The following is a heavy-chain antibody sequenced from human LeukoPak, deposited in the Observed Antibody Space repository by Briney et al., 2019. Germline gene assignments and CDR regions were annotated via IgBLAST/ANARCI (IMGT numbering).Heavy chain of an antibody. CDR3: ARAIRYQLLSDY. CDR1: GYTFSTYD. J-gene: IGHJ4*02. Sequence: ASVKVSCKTSGYTFSTYDINWLRQAAGQGLEWMGWMNPNSANTGFAQKFQGRAAITSDTSTAPAYLELSGLTSEDTAVYYCARAIRYQLLSDYWGQGPLVTVSS. D-gene: IGHD2-2*01. V-gene: IGHV1-8*03. CDR2: MNPNSANT.